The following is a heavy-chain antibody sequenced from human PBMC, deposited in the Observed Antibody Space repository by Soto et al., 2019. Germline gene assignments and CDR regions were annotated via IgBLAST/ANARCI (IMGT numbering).Heavy chain of an antibody. J-gene: IGHJ4*02. D-gene: IGHD6-6*01. CDR2: INHSGST. Sequence: QVQLQQWGAGLLKPSETLSLTCAVYGGSFSGYYWSWIRQPPGKGLEWIGEINHSGSTNYNPSLKSRVTISVDTSKNQFSLKLSSVTAADTAVYYCARLRAYSSSSIGDYWGKGTLVTVSS. V-gene: IGHV4-34*01. CDR1: GGSFSGYY. CDR3: ARLRAYSSSSIGDY.